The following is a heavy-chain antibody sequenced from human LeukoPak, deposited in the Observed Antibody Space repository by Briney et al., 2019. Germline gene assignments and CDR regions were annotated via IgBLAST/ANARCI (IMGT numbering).Heavy chain of an antibody. CDR1: GGSISSGGYY. CDR2: IYYSGST. CDR3: ARVVPAAIWFGY. Sequence: TLSLTCTVSGGSISSGGYYWSWIRQHPGKGLEWIGYIYYSGSTYYNPSLKSRVTISVDTSKNQFSLKLSSVTAADTAVYYCARVVPAAIWFGYWGQGTLVTVSS. D-gene: IGHD2-2*01. J-gene: IGHJ4*02. V-gene: IGHV4-31*03.